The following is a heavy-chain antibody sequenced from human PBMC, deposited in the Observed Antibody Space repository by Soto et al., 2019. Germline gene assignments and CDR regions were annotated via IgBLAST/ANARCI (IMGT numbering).Heavy chain of an antibody. CDR2: IYHSGST. J-gene: IGHJ3*02. V-gene: IGHV4-30-2*01. CDR1: GGSISSGGYS. CDR3: ARGGIVVVPAAMGAFDI. Sequence: SETLSLTCAVSGGSISSGGYSWSWIRQPPGKGLEWIGYIYHSGSTYYNPSLKSRVTISVDRSKNQFSLKLSSVTAADTAVYYCARGGIVVVPAAMGAFDIWGQGTMVTVSS. D-gene: IGHD2-2*01.